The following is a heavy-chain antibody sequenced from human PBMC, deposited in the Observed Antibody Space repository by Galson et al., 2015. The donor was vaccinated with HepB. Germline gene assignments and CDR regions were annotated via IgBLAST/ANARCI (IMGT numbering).Heavy chain of an antibody. CDR2: ISAYNGNT. D-gene: IGHD6-13*01. V-gene: IGHV1-18*01. Sequence: SVKVSCKASGSTFTSYAMNWVRQAPGQGLEWMGWISAYNGNTNYAQKLQGRVTMTTDTSTSTAYMELRSLRSDDTAVYYCAGRIAAAGLAPWGQGTMVTVSS. CDR1: GSTFTSYA. CDR3: AGRIAAAGLAP. J-gene: IGHJ3*01.